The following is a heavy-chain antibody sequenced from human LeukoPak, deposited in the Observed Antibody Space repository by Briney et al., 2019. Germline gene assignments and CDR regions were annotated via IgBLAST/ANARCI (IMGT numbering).Heavy chain of an antibody. D-gene: IGHD6-13*01. J-gene: IGHJ4*02. Sequence: GGSLRLSCAASGLTFSSYAVTWVRQAPGKGLEWVSAIRGSGGSTYYAASVKGRFTISRDNSKNTLYLQMNSLRAEDTAMYYCAKGGYSSSSPPDYWGQGTLVTVSS. CDR1: GLTFSSYA. CDR3: AKGGYSSSSPPDY. CDR2: IRGSGGST. V-gene: IGHV3-23*01.